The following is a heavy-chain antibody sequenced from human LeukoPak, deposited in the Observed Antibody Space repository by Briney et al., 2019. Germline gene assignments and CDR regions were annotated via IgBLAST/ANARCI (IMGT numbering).Heavy chain of an antibody. Sequence: ASVKVSCKASGYTFTGYYMHWVRQAPGQGLEWMGWINPNSGGTNYAQKFQGRVSMTRDTSISTAYMELSRPRSDDTAVYYCARDLGGDCFDYWGQGTLVTVSS. CDR2: INPNSGGT. V-gene: IGHV1-2*02. D-gene: IGHD2-21*01. CDR3: ARDLGGDCFDY. CDR1: GYTFTGYY. J-gene: IGHJ4*02.